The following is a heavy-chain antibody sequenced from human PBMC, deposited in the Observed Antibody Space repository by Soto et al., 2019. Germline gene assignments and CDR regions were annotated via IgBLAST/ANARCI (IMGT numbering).Heavy chain of an antibody. D-gene: IGHD6-19*01. V-gene: IGHV3-74*01. CDR3: ARPGWYRFDY. Sequence: EVQLVESGGGLVQPGGSLRLSCAASGFTFSNYWVHWVRQAPGKGLMWVSRINSDGTTINYADSVEGRFTISRDNAKNTLFLQMNSLRVEDTAVYSCARPGWYRFDYWGQGTLVTVSS. CDR2: INSDGTTI. CDR1: GFTFSNYW. J-gene: IGHJ4*02.